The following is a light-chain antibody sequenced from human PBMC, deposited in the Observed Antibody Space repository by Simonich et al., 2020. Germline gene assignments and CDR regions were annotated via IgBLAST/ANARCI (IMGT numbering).Light chain of an antibody. J-gene: IGLJ3*02. CDR1: SSDVGGYNY. CDR2: DVR. CDR3: SSYTSSSTRV. Sequence: QSALTQPASVSVSPGQSITISCTGTSSDVGGYNYVSWYQQHPGKAPKLMIYDVRNRPSGVSNRFSGSKSGNTASLTISGLQAEDEADYYCSSYTSSSTRVFGGGTKLTVL. V-gene: IGLV2-14*03.